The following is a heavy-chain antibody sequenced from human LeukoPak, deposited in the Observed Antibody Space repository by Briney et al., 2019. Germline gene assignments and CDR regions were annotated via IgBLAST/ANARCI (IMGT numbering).Heavy chain of an antibody. Sequence: SETLSLTCTVSGGSISSYYWSWIRQPPGKGLEWIGYIYYSGSTYYNPSLKSRVTISVDTSKNQFSLKLSSVTAADTAVYYCARDYYDSSGNVKDAFDIWGQGTMVTVSS. V-gene: IGHV4-59*12. CDR3: ARDYYDSSGNVKDAFDI. CDR2: IYYSGST. D-gene: IGHD3-22*01. J-gene: IGHJ3*02. CDR1: GGSISSYY.